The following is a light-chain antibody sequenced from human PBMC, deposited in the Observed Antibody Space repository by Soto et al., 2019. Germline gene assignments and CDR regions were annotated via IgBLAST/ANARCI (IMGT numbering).Light chain of an antibody. CDR3: QQYNNWLRT. Sequence: EIVMMQVRATLSKKTGERATLSCRASQSISSDLAWYQQKPGQAPRLLMYGASTMATGIPARFSGSGSETEFTLTINSLQSEDFAVYYCQQYNNWLRTFGQGTKVDIK. V-gene: IGKV3-15*01. CDR2: GAS. J-gene: IGKJ1*01. CDR1: QSISSD.